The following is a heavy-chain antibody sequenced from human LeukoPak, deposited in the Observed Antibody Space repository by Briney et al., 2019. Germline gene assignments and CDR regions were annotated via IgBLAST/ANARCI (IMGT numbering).Heavy chain of an antibody. V-gene: IGHV1-18*01. CDR3: ARDWAPESWKLGATAFFDY. CDR1: GYTFNIYG. D-gene: IGHD1-26*01. Sequence: ASVKVSCKASGYTFNIYGISWVRQAPGQGLEWMGWISAYNGNTNHAQRLQGRLTMTTDTSTSTAYMELRSLRSDDTAVYYCARDWAPESWKLGATAFFDYWGQGTLVTVSS. CDR2: ISAYNGNT. J-gene: IGHJ4*02.